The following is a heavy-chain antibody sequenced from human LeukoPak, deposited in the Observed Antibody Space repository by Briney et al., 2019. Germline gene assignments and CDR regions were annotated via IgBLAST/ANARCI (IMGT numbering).Heavy chain of an antibody. CDR2: ISGSGGST. J-gene: IGHJ3*02. D-gene: IGHD3-22*01. CDR3: AKDLGSSGYYYGALDAFDI. Sequence: NPGGSLRLSCAASGFTFSSYAMSWVRQAPGKGLEWVSAISGSGGSTYYADSVKGRFTISRDFSQNTLYLQMTSLRAEDTAVYYCAKDLGSSGYYYGALDAFDIWGQGTMVTVSS. CDR1: GFTFSSYA. V-gene: IGHV3-23*01.